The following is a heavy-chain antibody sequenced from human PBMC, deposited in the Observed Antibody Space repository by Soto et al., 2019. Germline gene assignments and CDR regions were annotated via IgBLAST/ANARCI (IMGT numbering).Heavy chain of an antibody. D-gene: IGHD2-21*02. CDR1: GFTFASYH. CDR3: AREGSVGMTQMRFFDY. J-gene: IGHJ4*02. Sequence: QVQLVQSGAEVKRPGASVKVSCKASGFTFASYHIHWVRQAPGQGLEWMAIINASNGDTAYAQKWRGRVILTRDTSTTTVYMELSSLTSEDTALFYCAREGSVGMTQMRFFDYWGRGTLVTVSS. CDR2: INASNGDT. V-gene: IGHV1-46*04.